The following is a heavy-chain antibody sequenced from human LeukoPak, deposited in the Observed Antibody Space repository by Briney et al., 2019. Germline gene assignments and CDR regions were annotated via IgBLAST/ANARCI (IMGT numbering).Heavy chain of an antibody. D-gene: IGHD3-22*01. Sequence: PSETLSLTCTVSGYSISSGYYWGWIRQPPGKGLEWIGSIYHSGRTYYNPSLKSRVTISVDTSKNQFSLKLSSVTAADTAVYYCARHSLDDSTSDAFDIWGQGTMVTVSS. CDR1: GYSISSGYY. CDR2: IYHSGRT. CDR3: ARHSLDDSTSDAFDI. J-gene: IGHJ3*02. V-gene: IGHV4-38-2*02.